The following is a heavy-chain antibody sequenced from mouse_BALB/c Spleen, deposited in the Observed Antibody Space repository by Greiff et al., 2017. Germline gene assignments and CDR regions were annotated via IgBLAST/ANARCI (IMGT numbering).Heavy chain of an antibody. D-gene: IGHD1-2*01. V-gene: IGHV1-18*01. CDR2: INPNNGGT. CDR3: ARRGKGVDYYGPYAMDY. CDR1: GYTFTDYN. Sequence: EVQLQQSGPELVKPGASVKIPCKASGYTFTDYNMDWVKQSHGKSLEWIGDINPNNGGTIYNQKFKGKATLTVDKSSSTAYMELRSLTSEDTAVYYWARRGKGVDYYGPYAMDYWGQGTSVTVSS. J-gene: IGHJ4*01.